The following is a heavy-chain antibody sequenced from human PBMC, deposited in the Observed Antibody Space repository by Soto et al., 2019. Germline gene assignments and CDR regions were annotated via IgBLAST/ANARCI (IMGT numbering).Heavy chain of an antibody. Sequence: GESLKISCAASGFTFSSYGMHWVRQAPGKGLEWVAVIWYDGSNKYYADSVKGRFTISRDNSKNTLYLQMNSLRAEDTAVYYCARGLHGGSSWYYYYYYMDVWGKGTTVTVSS. D-gene: IGHD6-13*01. CDR2: IWYDGSNK. CDR3: ARGLHGGSSWYYYYYYMDV. J-gene: IGHJ6*03. CDR1: GFTFSSYG. V-gene: IGHV3-33*01.